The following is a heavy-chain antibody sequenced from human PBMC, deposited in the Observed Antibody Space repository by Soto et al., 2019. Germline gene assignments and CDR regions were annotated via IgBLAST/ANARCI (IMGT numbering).Heavy chain of an antibody. J-gene: IGHJ6*02. CDR3: ARDLINYASGSYSFPNYYYYYGMDF. Sequence: QVQLVQSGAEVKKPGSSVKVSCKASGGTFSSYTISWVRQAPGQGLEWMGRIIPILGIANYAQKARGRVPITADKSTSTSYMELTSLRSEDTAVYYCARDLINYASGSYSFPNYYYYYGMDFWGQGTTVTVSS. D-gene: IGHD3-10*01. CDR1: GGTFSSYT. V-gene: IGHV1-69*08. CDR2: IIPILGIA.